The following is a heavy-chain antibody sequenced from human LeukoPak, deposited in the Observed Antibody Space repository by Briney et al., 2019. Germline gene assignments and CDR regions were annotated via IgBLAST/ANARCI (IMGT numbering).Heavy chain of an antibody. V-gene: IGHV4-4*07. Sequence: SETLSLTCTVSGGSISSYYWSWIRQPAGKGLEWIGRIYTSGSTNYNPSLKSRVTMSVDTSKNQFSLKLSSVTAADTAVYYCARDESGYSYGFDAFDIWGQETMVTVSS. D-gene: IGHD5-18*01. J-gene: IGHJ3*02. CDR1: GGSISSYY. CDR3: ARDESGYSYGFDAFDI. CDR2: IYTSGST.